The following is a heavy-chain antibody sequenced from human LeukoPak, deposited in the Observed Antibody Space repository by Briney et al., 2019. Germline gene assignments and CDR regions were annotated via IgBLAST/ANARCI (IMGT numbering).Heavy chain of an antibody. Sequence: SETLSLTCTVSGGSISSTSYYWACIRQPPGKGLEWIGSIYYSGSTYYNPSLKSRVTISVDTSKNQFSLKLSSVTAADTSVYYCVAYYSGSEGSYLLDYWGQGTLVTVSS. J-gene: IGHJ4*02. CDR3: VAYYSGSEGSYLLDY. D-gene: IGHD3-10*01. CDR2: IYYSGST. V-gene: IGHV4-39*01. CDR1: GGSISSTSYY.